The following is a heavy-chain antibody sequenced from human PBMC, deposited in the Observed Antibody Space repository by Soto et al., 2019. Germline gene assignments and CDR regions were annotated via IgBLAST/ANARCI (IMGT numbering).Heavy chain of an antibody. V-gene: IGHV3-23*01. D-gene: IGHD6-13*01. Sequence: EVQLLESGGALVQPGGSLRLSCAASGFAFTSFAMAWVRQAPGKGPEWVASIGGSVGYTFYADSAEGRFTLSRDDSKNTLYLQMNSLRDEDTAVYYCVKDPVVVHAGSGWYYIVAWGQGTLVTVSS. J-gene: IGHJ5*02. CDR3: VKDPVVVHAGSGWYYIVA. CDR1: GFAFTSFA. CDR2: IGGSVGYT.